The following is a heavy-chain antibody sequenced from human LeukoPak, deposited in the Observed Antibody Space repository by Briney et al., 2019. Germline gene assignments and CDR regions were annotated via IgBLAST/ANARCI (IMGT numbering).Heavy chain of an antibody. CDR1: GYTFTDHW. CDR2: IYPGDSDT. V-gene: IGHV5-51*01. Sequence: GESLKISCKGSGYTFTDHWIGWVRQLPGKGLEWMGIIYPGDSDTRYSPSFQGQVTISADKSISTAYLQWSSLKASDTATYYCARRCIAAANGAFDYWGQGTLVTVSS. CDR3: ARRCIAAANGAFDY. D-gene: IGHD6-13*01. J-gene: IGHJ4*02.